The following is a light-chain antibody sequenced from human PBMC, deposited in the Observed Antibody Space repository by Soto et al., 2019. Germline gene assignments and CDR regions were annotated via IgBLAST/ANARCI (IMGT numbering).Light chain of an antibody. CDR3: QQYGSSPIT. V-gene: IGKV3-20*01. CDR2: GAS. Sequence: EIVLTQSPGTLSLSPGERATLSCRASQSVGSTYLAWYHQRPGQAPRLLIYGASSRATGIPDRFSGSGSGTDFALTISRLEPEDFAVYYCQQYGSSPITFGQGTRLEIK. J-gene: IGKJ5*01. CDR1: QSVGSTY.